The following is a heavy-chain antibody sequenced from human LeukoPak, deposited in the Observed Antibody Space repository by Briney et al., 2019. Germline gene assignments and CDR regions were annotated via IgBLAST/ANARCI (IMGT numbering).Heavy chain of an antibody. Sequence: SETLSLTCTVSGGSISSGSYYWSWIRQPAGKGLEWIGRIYTSGSTNYNPSLKSRVTISVDTSKNQFSLKLSSVTAADTAVYYCARDHSSGWYSNWFDPWGQGTLVTVSS. V-gene: IGHV4-61*02. J-gene: IGHJ5*02. CDR2: IYTSGST. CDR1: GGSISSGSYY. D-gene: IGHD6-19*01. CDR3: ARDHSSGWYSNWFDP.